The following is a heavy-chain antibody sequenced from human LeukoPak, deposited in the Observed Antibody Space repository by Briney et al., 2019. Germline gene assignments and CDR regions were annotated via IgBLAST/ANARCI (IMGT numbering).Heavy chain of an antibody. CDR1: GFTFSSYG. CDR3: AREGVVERRPISH. CDR2: ISYDGSHK. D-gene: IGHD1-1*01. J-gene: IGHJ4*02. V-gene: IGHV3-30*03. Sequence: GGSLRLSCAASGFTFSSYGMHWVRQAPGKGLEWVAVISYDGSHKYYADSVKGRFTISRDNAKNSLYLQMNSLRAEDTAVYYCAREGVVERRPISHWGQGTLVTVSS.